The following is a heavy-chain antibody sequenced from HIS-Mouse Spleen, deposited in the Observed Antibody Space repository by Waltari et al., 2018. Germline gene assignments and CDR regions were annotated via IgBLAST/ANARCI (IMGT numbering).Heavy chain of an antibody. CDR2: IYYSGST. V-gene: IGHV4-39*07. CDR1: GGSLSSSFYS. J-gene: IGHJ3*02. Sequence: QLQLQESGPGLVKPSETLSLTCTVSGGSLSSSFYSWGWLRQPPGKGLEWIGSIYYSGSTYYNPSLKSRVTISVDTSKNQFSLKLSSVTAADTAVYYCARVPGDYSGAFDIWGQGTMVTVSS. D-gene: IGHD4-17*01. CDR3: ARVPGDYSGAFDI.